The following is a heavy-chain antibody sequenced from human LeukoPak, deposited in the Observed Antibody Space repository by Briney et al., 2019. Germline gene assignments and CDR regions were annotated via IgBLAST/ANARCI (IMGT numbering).Heavy chain of an antibody. V-gene: IGHV4-39*07. CDR3: AGRSRSGWYYGY. J-gene: IGHJ4*02. CDR1: GGSISSSSYY. D-gene: IGHD6-19*01. Sequence: SETLSLTCTVSGGSISSSSYYWGWIRQPPGKGLEWIGSIYYSGSTYYNPSLKSRVTISVDTSKNQFSLKLSSVTAADTAFYYCAGRSRSGWYYGYWGQGTLVTVSS. CDR2: IYYSGST.